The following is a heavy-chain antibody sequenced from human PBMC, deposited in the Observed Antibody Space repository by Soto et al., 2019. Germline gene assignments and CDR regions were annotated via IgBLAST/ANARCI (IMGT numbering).Heavy chain of an antibody. Sequence: GASVKVSCKASGYTFTSYYMRWVRQAPGQGLEFMGIINPSGGSTSYAQKFQGRVTMTRDTSTSTVYMELSSLRSEDTAVYYCARVGETRDYYDSSGYSRSLLAFDIWGQGTMVTVSS. J-gene: IGHJ3*02. CDR2: INPSGGST. D-gene: IGHD3-22*01. CDR1: GYTFTSYY. V-gene: IGHV1-46*01. CDR3: ARVGETRDYYDSSGYSRSLLAFDI.